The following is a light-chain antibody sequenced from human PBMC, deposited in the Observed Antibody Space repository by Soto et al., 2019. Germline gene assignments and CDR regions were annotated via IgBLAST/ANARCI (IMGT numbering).Light chain of an antibody. Sequence: QSVLTQPASLSGAPGQSITISCPGTSSDVGGYNYVSWYQHHPGKAPKLMIYDVSHRPSGVSNRFSGSKSGNTASLTISGLQPEDEADYYCCSYTTSNTRQIVFGTGTKVTVL. CDR2: DVS. CDR1: SSDVGGYNY. J-gene: IGLJ1*01. CDR3: CSYTTSNTRQIV. V-gene: IGLV2-14*03.